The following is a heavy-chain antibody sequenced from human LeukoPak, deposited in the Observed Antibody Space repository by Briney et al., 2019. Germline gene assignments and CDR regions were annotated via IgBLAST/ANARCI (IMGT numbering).Heavy chain of an antibody. CDR2: IRVNDET. V-gene: IGHV3-23*01. Sequence: GGSLRLSCAASGFTFSNYAMNWVRQAPGKGLEWVSGIRVNDETYYADSVKGRFTISRDNAKNSLYLQMNSLRAEDTAVYYCARDGTDNFYYGMDVWGQGTTVTVSS. CDR1: GFTFSNYA. CDR3: ARDGTDNFYYGMDV. J-gene: IGHJ6*02. D-gene: IGHD6-13*01.